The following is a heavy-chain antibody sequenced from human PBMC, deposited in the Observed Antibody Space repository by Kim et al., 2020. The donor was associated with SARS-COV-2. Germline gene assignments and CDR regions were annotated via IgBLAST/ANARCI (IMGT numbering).Heavy chain of an antibody. V-gene: IGHV1-69*01. CDR3: ARPYCSGGSCYFYFDY. Sequence: KLQGRVTITADESTSTAYMELSSLRSEDTAVYYCARPYCSGGSCYFYFDYWGQGTLVTVSS. J-gene: IGHJ4*02. D-gene: IGHD2-15*01.